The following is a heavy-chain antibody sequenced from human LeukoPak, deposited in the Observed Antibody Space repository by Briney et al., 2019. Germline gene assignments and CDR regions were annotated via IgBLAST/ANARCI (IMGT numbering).Heavy chain of an antibody. CDR2: ISWDGGST. CDR3: ARVMAGFGELGAFDI. CDR1: GFTFDDYT. V-gene: IGHV3-43*01. J-gene: IGHJ3*02. D-gene: IGHD3-10*01. Sequence: PGGSLRLSCAASGFTFDDYTMHWVRQAPGKGLEWVSLISWDGGSTYYADSVKGRFTISRDNSKNSLYLQMNSLRTEDTALYYCARVMAGFGELGAFDIWGQGTMVTVSS.